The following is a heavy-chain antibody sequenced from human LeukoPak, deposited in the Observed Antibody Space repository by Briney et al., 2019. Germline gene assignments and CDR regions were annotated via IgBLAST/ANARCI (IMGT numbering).Heavy chain of an antibody. V-gene: IGHV3-21*01. D-gene: IGHD6-19*01. CDR1: GFTFSSYS. CDR2: ISSSSSYI. J-gene: IGHJ4*02. Sequence: PGGSLRLSCAASGFTFSSYSMNWVRQAPGKGLEWVSSISSSSSYIYYADSVKGRFTISRDNAKNSLYLQMNSLRAEDTAVYYCASPSIRYSSGWWAYWGQGTLSPSPQ. CDR3: ASPSIRYSSGWWAY.